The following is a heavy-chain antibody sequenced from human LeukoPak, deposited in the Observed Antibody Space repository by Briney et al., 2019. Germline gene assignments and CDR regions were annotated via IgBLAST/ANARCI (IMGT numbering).Heavy chain of an antibody. Sequence: SETLSLTCTVSGGSISSYYWSWIRQPAGKGLEWIGRIYTSGSTNYNPSLKSRVTMSEDTSKNQFSLKLSSVTAADTAVYYCARGYSGSYYSTFDYWGQGTLVTVSS. V-gene: IGHV4-4*07. CDR1: GGSISSYY. CDR3: ARGYSGSYYSTFDY. CDR2: IYTSGST. J-gene: IGHJ4*02. D-gene: IGHD1-26*01.